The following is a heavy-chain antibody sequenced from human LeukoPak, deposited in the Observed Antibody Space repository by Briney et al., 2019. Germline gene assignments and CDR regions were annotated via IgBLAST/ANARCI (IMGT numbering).Heavy chain of an antibody. D-gene: IGHD3-9*01. CDR2: IYYSGST. V-gene: IGHV4-59*01. CDR1: GGSISSYY. CDR3: ARVQESQIDYYFDY. J-gene: IGHJ4*02. Sequence: SETLSLTCTVSGGSISSYYWSWIRQPPGKGLEWIGYIYYSGSTNYNPSLKSRVTISVDTSKNQFSLKLSSVTAADTAVYYCARVQESQIDYYFDYWGQGTLATVSS.